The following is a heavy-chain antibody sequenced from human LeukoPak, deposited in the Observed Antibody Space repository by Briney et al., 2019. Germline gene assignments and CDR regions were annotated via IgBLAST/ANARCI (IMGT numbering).Heavy chain of an antibody. J-gene: IGHJ4*02. CDR3: ARLGSYYGSGSYSPGQKYFDY. D-gene: IGHD3-10*01. CDR1: GGSISSSSYY. Sequence: SETLPLTCTVSGGSISSSSYYWGWIRQPPGKGLEWIGSLYYSGSTYYNPSLKSRVTISVDTSKNQFSLKLSSVTAADTAVYYCARLGSYYGSGSYSPGQKYFDYWGQGTLVTVSS. V-gene: IGHV4-39*01. CDR2: LYYSGST.